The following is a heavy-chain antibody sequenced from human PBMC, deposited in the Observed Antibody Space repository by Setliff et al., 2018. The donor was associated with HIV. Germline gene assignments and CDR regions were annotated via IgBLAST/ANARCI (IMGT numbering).Heavy chain of an antibody. CDR2: IIPIFGTA. Sequence: SVKVSCKASGDTFSSYAISWVRQAPGQGLEWMGGIIPIFGTANYAQKFQDRVTITADESTSTAYMELSSLRSEDTAVYYCARGDTPSYYYYYYLDVWGKGTTVTVSS. D-gene: IGHD2-15*01. V-gene: IGHV1-69*13. CDR3: ARGDTPSYYYYYYLDV. CDR1: GDTFSSYA. J-gene: IGHJ6*03.